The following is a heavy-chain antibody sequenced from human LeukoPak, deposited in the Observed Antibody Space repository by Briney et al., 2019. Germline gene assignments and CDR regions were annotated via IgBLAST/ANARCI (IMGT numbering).Heavy chain of an antibody. CDR3: AREYGGYNETF. CDR2: INPSGGST. D-gene: IGHD5-12*01. V-gene: IGHV1-46*01. J-gene: IGHJ4*02. Sequence: GASMKVSCKASGYTFTSYYMHWVRQAPGQGLEWMGIINPSGGSTSYAQKFQGRVTMTRDTSTSTVYMELSSLRSEDTAVYYCAREYGGYNETFWGQGTLVTVSS. CDR1: GYTFTSYY.